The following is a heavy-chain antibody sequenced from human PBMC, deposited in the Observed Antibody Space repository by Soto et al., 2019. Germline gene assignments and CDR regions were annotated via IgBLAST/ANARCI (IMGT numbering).Heavy chain of an antibody. CDR3: AARDSYYETCITRVFDY. CDR2: IVVGSGYT. D-gene: IGHD3-22*01. Sequence: MQWVRQARGQRLEWIGWIVVGSGYTNYAQKFQERVTITRGMSTSTAYVEVSSLRSEDTAVFYCAARDSYYETCITRVFDYWGQGILVTVSS. V-gene: IGHV1-58*02. J-gene: IGHJ4*02.